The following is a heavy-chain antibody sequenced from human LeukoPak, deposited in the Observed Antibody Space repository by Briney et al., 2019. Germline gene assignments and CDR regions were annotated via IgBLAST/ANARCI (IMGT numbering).Heavy chain of an antibody. CDR2: IYSGGST. V-gene: IGHV3-53*01. D-gene: IGHD3-10*01. J-gene: IGHJ5*02. CDR3: ARDVGSGSFDP. Sequence: PGGSLRLSCAAPGFTVSSNYMSWVRQAPGKGLEWVSVIYSGGSTYYADSVKGRFTISRDNSKNTLYLQMNSLRAEDTAVYYCARDVGSGSFDPWGQGTLVTVSS. CDR1: GFTVSSNY.